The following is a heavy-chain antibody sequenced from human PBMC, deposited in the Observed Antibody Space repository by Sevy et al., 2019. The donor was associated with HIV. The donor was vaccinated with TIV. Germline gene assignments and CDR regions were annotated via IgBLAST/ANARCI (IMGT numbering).Heavy chain of an antibody. CDR3: ATEYNNGYEN. D-gene: IGHD3-10*01. CDR1: GFTFSSYA. V-gene: IGHV3-33*01. CDR2: IWNDGNDK. J-gene: IGHJ4*02. Sequence: GGSLRLSCAASGFTFSSYAMHWVRQAPGKGLEWVTVIWNDGNDKSYADSVKGRFTISRDNSKNTVYLQMNSLRAEDTAIYYCATEYNNGYENWGQGTLVTVSS.